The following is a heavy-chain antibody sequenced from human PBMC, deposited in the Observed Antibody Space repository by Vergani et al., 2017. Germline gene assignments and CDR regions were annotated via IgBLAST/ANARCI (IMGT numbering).Heavy chain of an antibody. CDR2: IYTSGST. Sequence: QVQLQESGPGLVKPSQTLSLTCTVSGGSISSGSYYWSWIRQPAGKGLEWIGRIYTSGSTNYNPSLKSRVTISVDTSKNQFSLKLSSVTAADTAVYYCARDGDRYPRGVCGYWGQGTLVTVYS. V-gene: IGHV4-61*02. D-gene: IGHD2-21*02. CDR1: GGSISSGSYY. J-gene: IGHJ4*02. CDR3: ARDGDRYPRGVCGY.